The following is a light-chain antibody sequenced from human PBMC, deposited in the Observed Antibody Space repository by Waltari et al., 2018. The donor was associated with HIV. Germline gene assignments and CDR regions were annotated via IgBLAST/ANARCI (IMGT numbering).Light chain of an antibody. CDR2: EVS. J-gene: IGLJ1*01. CDR3: SSRAGGDNYV. CDR1: SSDVGGYNY. Sequence: QSALTQPPSASGSPGQSVTISCTGTSSDVGGYNYVSWYQQHPGKAPKLMIYEVSKWPSGVPDRFSGSKSGNTASLTVSGLQAEDEADYYCSSRAGGDNYVFGTGTRVSVL. V-gene: IGLV2-8*01.